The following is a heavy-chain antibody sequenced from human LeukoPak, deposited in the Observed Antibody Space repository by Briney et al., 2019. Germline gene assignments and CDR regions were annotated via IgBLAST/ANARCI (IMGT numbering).Heavy chain of an antibody. V-gene: IGHV1-46*01. Sequence: ASVKVSCKASGYTFTSYYMHWVRQAPGQGLERMGIINPSGGSTNYAQKFQERVTITRDMSTSTAYMELSSLRSEDTAVYYCAADLSTYYDFWSGYFQDRAYGMDVWGQGTTVTVSS. CDR3: AADLSTYYDFWSGYFQDRAYGMDV. J-gene: IGHJ6*02. D-gene: IGHD3-3*01. CDR1: GYTFTSYY. CDR2: INPSGGST.